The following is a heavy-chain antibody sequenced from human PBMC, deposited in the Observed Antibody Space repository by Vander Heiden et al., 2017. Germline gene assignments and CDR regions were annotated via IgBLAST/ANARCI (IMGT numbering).Heavy chain of an antibody. CDR2: TYYRSKWYN. J-gene: IGHJ3*02. CDR1: GDSFTSSSVA. CDR3: ARGINHAFDI. D-gene: IGHD2-15*01. V-gene: IGHV6-1*01. Sequence: QEQLQQSGPGLVKPSQTLSLTCAISGDSFTSSSVAWNWIRQSPSRGLEWLGRTYYRSKWYNDYAESVKSRIIINADTSKNQFFLQLNSVTPEDTAVYHCARGINHAFDIWGQGTVVTVSS.